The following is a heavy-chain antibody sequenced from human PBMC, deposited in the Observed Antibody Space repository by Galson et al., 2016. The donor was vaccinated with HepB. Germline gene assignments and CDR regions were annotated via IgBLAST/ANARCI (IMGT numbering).Heavy chain of an antibody. CDR2: TYYRSKWHF. J-gene: IGHJ4*02. D-gene: IGHD7-27*01. V-gene: IGHV6-1*01. CDR1: GDSVSSNSAG. CDR3: ARSYLLGRGFGS. Sequence: CAISGDSVSSNSAGWYWIRQSPSRGLEWLGRTYYRSKWHFDYAESVESRIAINPDTAKNQFSLQLNSVTPADTSIYYCARSYLLGRGFGSWGQGTLVTVSS.